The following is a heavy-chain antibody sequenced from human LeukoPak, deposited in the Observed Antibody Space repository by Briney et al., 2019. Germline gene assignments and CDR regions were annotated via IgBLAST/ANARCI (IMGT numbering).Heavy chain of an antibody. CDR1: GFTINNYG. D-gene: IGHD1-20*01. J-gene: IGHJ4*02. V-gene: IGHV3-20*04. CDR2: INWNGGST. Sequence: PGGSLRLSCTASGFTINNYGLTWVRQAPGKGLEWVSGINWNGGSTGYADSVKGRFAISKDNAKNSLLLQMNSLRAEETALYYFARGINWTDYWGQGILVTVSS. CDR3: ARGINWTDY.